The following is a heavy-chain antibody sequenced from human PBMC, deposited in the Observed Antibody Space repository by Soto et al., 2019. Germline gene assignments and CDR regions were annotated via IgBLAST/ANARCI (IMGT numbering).Heavy chain of an antibody. D-gene: IGHD2-15*01. Sequence: EVQLLESGGGLVQPGGSLRLSCAASGFTFSSYAMSWVRRAPGKGLEWVSAISGSGGSTYYADSVKGRFTISRDNSKNTLYMQMNSRGAEDTAVYYCAKDLGGVFVVLPAANRGYGMDVWGQGTTVTVCS. CDR2: ISGSGGST. CDR3: AKDLGGVFVVLPAANRGYGMDV. CDR1: GFTFSSYA. V-gene: IGHV3-23*01. J-gene: IGHJ6*02.